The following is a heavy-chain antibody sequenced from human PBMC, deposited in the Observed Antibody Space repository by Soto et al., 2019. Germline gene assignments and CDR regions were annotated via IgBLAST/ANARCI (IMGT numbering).Heavy chain of an antibody. V-gene: IGHV3-23*01. J-gene: IGHJ4*02. Sequence: HPGGSLRLSCAASGFTFSSYTMNWVRQAPGKGLDWVSTITSGGTTYYADSVKGRFTISRDDSKNTLYLQMNSLRAEDTALYYCAKRHTTVATPANYFDYWGQGTLVTVSS. CDR3: AKRHTTVATPANYFDY. CDR1: GFTFSSYT. D-gene: IGHD1-1*01. CDR2: ITSGGTT.